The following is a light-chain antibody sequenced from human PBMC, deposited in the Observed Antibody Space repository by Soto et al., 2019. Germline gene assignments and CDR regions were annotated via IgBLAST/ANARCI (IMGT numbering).Light chain of an antibody. Sequence: QSALTQPASVSGAPGQSITISCTGTSNDVGGYKYVSWYQQRPGTAPKLIMFEVNNRPSGVSDRFSGSRSANTASLTISGLQAQDEADYYCAAWDGSLSGVVFGGGTKLTVL. CDR2: EVN. J-gene: IGLJ2*01. CDR3: AAWDGSLSGVV. CDR1: SNDVGGYKY. V-gene: IGLV2-14*03.